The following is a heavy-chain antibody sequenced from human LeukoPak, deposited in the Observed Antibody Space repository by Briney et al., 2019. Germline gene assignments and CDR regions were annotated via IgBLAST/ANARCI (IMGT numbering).Heavy chain of an antibody. CDR3: EVITLGY. CDR2: ISPKTDGT. J-gene: IGHJ4*02. V-gene: IGHV1-2*06. CDR1: GYSFSDYW. D-gene: IGHD3-22*01. Sequence: ASVKVSCKASGYSFSDYWLHWLRQAPGQGLDWVGRISPKTDGTDYAQRFQGRVTMTSDTSSSTAYMELTSLTSDDTALYYCEVITLGYWGQGTLVTVSS.